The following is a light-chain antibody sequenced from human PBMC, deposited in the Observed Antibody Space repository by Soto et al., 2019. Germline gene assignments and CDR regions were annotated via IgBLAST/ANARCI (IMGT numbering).Light chain of an antibody. V-gene: IGLV1-40*01. CDR2: GNN. CDR1: SSNIGAGHD. J-gene: IGLJ3*02. Sequence: QPVLTQAPSVSGAPGQRVTISCTGSSSNIGAGHDVHWYQQIPGTAPKLLIYGNNNRPSGVPDRFSASKSGTSASLTINGLQGEDEADYHCQSYDNSLSSRVFGGGTKLTVL. CDR3: QSYDNSLSSRV.